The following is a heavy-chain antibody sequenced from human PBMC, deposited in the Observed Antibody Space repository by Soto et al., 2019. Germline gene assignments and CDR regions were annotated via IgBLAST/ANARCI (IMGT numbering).Heavy chain of an antibody. V-gene: IGHV4-59*01. J-gene: IGHJ4*02. D-gene: IGHD5-12*01. CDR1: GGSISSYF. CDR2: IYDGGSA. Sequence: QVRLQESGPGLVEPSETLSLSCTVSGGSISSYFWSWIRRPPGKGLEWIGYIYDGGSAKYNPSLKSRVTISIDTSKNQFSLKLNSVTTVDTAVYYCARGRDGYNYDFDYWGQGTLVTVSS. CDR3: ARGRDGYNYDFDY.